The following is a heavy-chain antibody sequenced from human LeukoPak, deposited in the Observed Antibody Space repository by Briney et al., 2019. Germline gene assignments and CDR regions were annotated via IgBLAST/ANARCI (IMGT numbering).Heavy chain of an antibody. CDR2: ISHDGNNE. CDR3: ARGDSVQLWLNMGDY. J-gene: IGHJ4*02. CDR1: GFTFSRHA. Sequence: GGSLRLSCAASGFTFSRHAMNWVRQVPGKGLEWLAVISHDGNNEYYADSVKGRFSVSRDNSKNTLYLQMNGLRVEDTAVYYCARGDSVQLWLNMGDYWGQGALVTVSS. D-gene: IGHD5-18*01. V-gene: IGHV3-30-3*01.